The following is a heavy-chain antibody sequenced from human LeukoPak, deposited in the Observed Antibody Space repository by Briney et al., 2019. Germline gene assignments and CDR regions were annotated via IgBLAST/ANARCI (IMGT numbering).Heavy chain of an antibody. CDR2: ISWNSGSI. CDR3: ARIAAAGTWYNWFDP. J-gene: IGHJ5*02. Sequence: PSRSLRLSCAASGFTFDDYAMHWVRQAPGKGLEWVSGISWNSGSIGYADSVKGRFTISRDNAKNSLYLQMNSLRAEDTALYYCARIAAAGTWYNWFDPWGQGTLVTVSS. CDR1: GFTFDDYA. D-gene: IGHD6-13*01. V-gene: IGHV3-9*01.